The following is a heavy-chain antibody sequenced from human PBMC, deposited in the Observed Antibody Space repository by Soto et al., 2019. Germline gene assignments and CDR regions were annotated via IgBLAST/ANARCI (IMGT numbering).Heavy chain of an antibody. CDR1: GFTLSSCA. CDR3: VKDRSDTWSFDY. CDR2: VTQDGTLY. D-gene: IGHD2-8*02. V-gene: IGHV3-30*18. Sequence: QVQLVEAGGGVFKPGRSLEIPGVASGFTLSSCARHWVRQVQGKGLEGLAVVTQDGTLYPYADSVKGRFSISRDNSRKTLYLQMNGLRPEDTAVYYCVKDRSDTWSFDYWGQGTLVTVSS. J-gene: IGHJ4*02.